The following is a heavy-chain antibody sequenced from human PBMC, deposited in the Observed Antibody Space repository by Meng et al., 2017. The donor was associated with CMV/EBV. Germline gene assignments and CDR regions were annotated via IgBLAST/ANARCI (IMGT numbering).Heavy chain of an antibody. V-gene: IGHV3-30*04. D-gene: IGHD1-1*01. CDR1: GCTFSSSA. Sequence: GESLKISGASSGCTFSSSAMHWVRQAPGKGLEWVAVISYDGSNKYYADSVKGRFTISRDNSKNTLYLQMNSLRAEDTAVYYCARFDGGYIGYHYYYYGMDVWGQGTTVTVSS. CDR3: ARFDGGYIGYHYYYYGMDV. J-gene: IGHJ6*02. CDR2: ISYDGSNK.